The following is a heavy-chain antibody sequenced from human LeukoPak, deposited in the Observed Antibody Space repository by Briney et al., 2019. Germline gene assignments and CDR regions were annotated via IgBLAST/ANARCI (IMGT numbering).Heavy chain of an antibody. V-gene: IGHV3-7*05. Sequence: GGSVRLSCAASGFTPRAYWMHWVRQAPGKGLEWVANIKQDGSEKYYVDSVKGRFTISRDNANNSLYLQMNSLRTEDTGVYYCAGGSATLWFDPGGQGTRVTVSS. CDR3: AGGSATLWFDP. J-gene: IGHJ5*02. CDR1: GFTPRAYW. CDR2: IKQDGSEK. D-gene: IGHD2-2*01.